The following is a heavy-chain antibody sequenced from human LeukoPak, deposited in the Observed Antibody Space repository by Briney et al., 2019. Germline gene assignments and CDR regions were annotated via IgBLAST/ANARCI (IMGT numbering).Heavy chain of an antibody. J-gene: IGHJ4*02. Sequence: GGSLRLSCAASGFTFSSYGMSWVRQAPGKGLEWVSAISGSGSNTKDADSVKGRFTISRDNSKNTLYLQMIRLRAEDTAVYYCAKVSDDFLTGDYSWVRPYYFDYWGQGTLVTVSS. CDR3: AKVSDDFLTGDYSWVRPYYFDY. V-gene: IGHV3-23*01. CDR2: ISGSGSNT. D-gene: IGHD3-9*01. CDR1: GFTFSSYG.